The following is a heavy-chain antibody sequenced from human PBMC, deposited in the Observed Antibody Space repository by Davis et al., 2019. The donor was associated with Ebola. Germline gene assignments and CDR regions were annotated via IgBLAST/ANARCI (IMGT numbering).Heavy chain of an antibody. CDR1: GGSMRSYH. Sequence: SETLSLTCSVSGGSMRSYHWSCIRHSPGKRLEWIGYIYYSGTTYYNPSLKSRVTISVDTSKNQFSLKLSSVTAADTAVYYCARHPAGYYYDSSGYYSSPNWFDPWGQGTLVTVSS. CDR2: IYYSGTT. V-gene: IGHV4-59*04. CDR3: ARHPAGYYYDSSGYYSSPNWFDP. D-gene: IGHD3-22*01. J-gene: IGHJ5*02.